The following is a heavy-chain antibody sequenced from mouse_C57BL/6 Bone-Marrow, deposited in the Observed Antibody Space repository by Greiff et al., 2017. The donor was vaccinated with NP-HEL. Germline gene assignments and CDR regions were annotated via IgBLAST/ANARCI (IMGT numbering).Heavy chain of an antibody. D-gene: IGHD1-1*01. CDR1: GYTFTDYN. CDR2: INPNNGGT. CDR3: ARRGYGSSSAWFAY. J-gene: IGHJ3*01. V-gene: IGHV1-18*01. Sequence: EVQLQQSGPELVKPGASVKIPCKASGYTFTDYNMDWVKQSHGKSLEWIGDINPNNGGTIYNQKFKGKATLTVDKSSSTAYMELRSLTSEDTAVYYCARRGYGSSSAWFAYWGQGTLVTVSA.